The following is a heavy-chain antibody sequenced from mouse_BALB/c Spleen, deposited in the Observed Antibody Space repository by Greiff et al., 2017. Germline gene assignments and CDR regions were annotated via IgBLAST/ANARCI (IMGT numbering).Heavy chain of an antibody. CDR2: INPYNGDT. V-gene: IGHV1-20*02. CDR3: ARDYYGSSEGYYFDY. D-gene: IGHD1-1*01. CDR1: GYSFTGYF. J-gene: IGHJ2*01. Sequence: VQLQQSGPELVKPGASVKISCKASGYSFTGYFMNWVMQSHGKSLEWIGRINPYNGDTFYNQKFKGKATLTVDKSSSTAHMELRSLASEDSAVYYCARDYYGSSEGYYFDYWGQGTTLTVSS.